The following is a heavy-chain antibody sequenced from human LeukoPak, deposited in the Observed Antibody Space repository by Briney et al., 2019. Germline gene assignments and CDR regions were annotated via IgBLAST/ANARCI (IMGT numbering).Heavy chain of an antibody. D-gene: IGHD3-22*01. J-gene: IGHJ4*02. CDR1: GYSFTSYW. CDR3: AASPTYYYDSSGYSADY. V-gene: IGHV5-51*01. Sequence: GESLEISCQGSGYSFTSYWIGWVRQMPVKGLEWMGIIYPGDSDTRYSPSFQGQVTISADKSISTAYLQWSSLKASDTAMYYCAASPTYYYDSSGYSADYWGQGTLVTVSS. CDR2: IYPGDSDT.